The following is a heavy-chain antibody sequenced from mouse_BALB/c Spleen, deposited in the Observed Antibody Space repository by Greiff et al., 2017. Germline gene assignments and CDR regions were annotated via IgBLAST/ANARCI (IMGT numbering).Heavy chain of an antibody. Sequence: EVQLVESGPELVKPGASVKMSCKASGYTFTSYVMHWVKQKPGQGLEWIGYINPYNDGTKYNEKFKGKATLTSDKSSSTAYMELSSLTSEDSAVYYCAREGYGSSCAYWGQGTLVTVSA. D-gene: IGHD1-1*01. CDR1: GYTFTSYV. J-gene: IGHJ3*01. V-gene: IGHV1-14*01. CDR2: INPYNDGT. CDR3: AREGYGSSCAY.